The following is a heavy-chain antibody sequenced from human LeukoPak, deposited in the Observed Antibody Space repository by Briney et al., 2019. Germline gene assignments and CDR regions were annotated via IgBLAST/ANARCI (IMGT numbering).Heavy chain of an antibody. CDR1: GFTFSSYS. D-gene: IGHD3-22*01. CDR2: ISSSSSYI. CDR3: ARADYDSSGYPDY. V-gene: IGHV3-21*01. J-gene: IGHJ4*02. Sequence: PGGSLRLSCAASGFTFSSYSMNWVRQAPGKGLEWVSSISSSSSYIYYADSVKGRFTISRNNAKNSLYLQMNSLRAEDTAVYYCARADYDSSGYPDYWGQGTLVTVSS.